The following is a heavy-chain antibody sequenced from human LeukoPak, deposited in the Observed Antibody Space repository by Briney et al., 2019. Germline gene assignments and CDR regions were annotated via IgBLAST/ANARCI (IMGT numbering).Heavy chain of an antibody. V-gene: IGHV4-4*07. CDR2: IYTSGTT. CDR1: GGSISSYY. Sequence: PSETLSLTCTVSGGSISSYYWSWIRQPAGKGLEWIGRIYTSGTTNYNPSLKSRVTMSVDTSKNQFSLKLSSVTAADTAVYYCASSGHTPPGAFDIWGQGTMVTVSS. J-gene: IGHJ3*02. D-gene: IGHD2-15*01. CDR3: ASSGHTPPGAFDI.